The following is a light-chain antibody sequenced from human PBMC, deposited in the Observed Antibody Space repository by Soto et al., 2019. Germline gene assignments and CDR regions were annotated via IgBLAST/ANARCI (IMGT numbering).Light chain of an antibody. CDR1: SSNIGAGYE. J-gene: IGLJ1*01. Sequence: QPVLTQPPSVSEAPGQRVTISCTGSSSNIGAGYEAHWYQQVPGTAPKLLIYENNNRPSGVPDRFSGSKSGTSASLAITGLQAEDEAEDYCQSYDSSLSGDVFGTGTKLTVL. CDR3: QSYDSSLSGDV. CDR2: ENN. V-gene: IGLV1-40*01.